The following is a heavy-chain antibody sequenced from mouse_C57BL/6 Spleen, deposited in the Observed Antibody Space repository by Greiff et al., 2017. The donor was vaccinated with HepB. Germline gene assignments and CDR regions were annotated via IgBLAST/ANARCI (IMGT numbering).Heavy chain of an antibody. CDR1: GFTFSSYG. CDR2: ISSGGSYT. D-gene: IGHD1-1*01. CDR3: ARLPSTTVVPDYFDY. J-gene: IGHJ2*01. V-gene: IGHV5-6*01. Sequence: EVQGVESGGDLVKPGGSLKLSCAASGFTFSSYGMSWVRQTPDKRLEWVATISSGGSYTYYPDSVKGRFTISRDNAKNTLYLQMSSLKSEDTAMYYCARLPSTTVVPDYFDYWGQGTTLTVSS.